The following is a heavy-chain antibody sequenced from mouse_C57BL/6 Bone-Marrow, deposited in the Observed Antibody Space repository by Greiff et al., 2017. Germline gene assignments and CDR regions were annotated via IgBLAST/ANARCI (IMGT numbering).Heavy chain of an antibody. CDR1: GFTFSDYY. CDR2: INYDGSST. Sequence: EVQRVESEGGLVQPGSSMKLSCTASGFTFSDYYMAWVRQVPEKGLEWVANINYDGSSTYYLDSLKSRFIISRDNAKNILYLQMSSLKSEDTATYYCARDKGDDGFAYWGQGTLVTVSA. CDR3: ARDKGDDGFAY. D-gene: IGHD2-12*01. V-gene: IGHV5-16*01. J-gene: IGHJ3*01.